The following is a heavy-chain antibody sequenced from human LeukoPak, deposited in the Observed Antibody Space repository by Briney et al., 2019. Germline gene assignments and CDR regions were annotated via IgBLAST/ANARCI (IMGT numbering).Heavy chain of an antibody. CDR2: IIPIFGTA. J-gene: IGHJ3*02. CDR1: GGTFSSYA. Sequence: SVKVSCKASGGTFSSYAISWVRQAPGQGLEWMGRIIPIFGTANYAQKFQGRVTITTDESTSTAYMELSSLRSEDTAVYYCARGSRQTWFGELSAGAFDIWGQGTMVTVSS. CDR3: ARGSRQTWFGELSAGAFDI. V-gene: IGHV1-69*05. D-gene: IGHD3-10*01.